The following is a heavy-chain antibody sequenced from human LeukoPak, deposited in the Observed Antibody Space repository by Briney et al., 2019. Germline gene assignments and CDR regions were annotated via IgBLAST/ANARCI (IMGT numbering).Heavy chain of an antibody. CDR1: GGSISSYY. CDR3: ARDTQEPAEMTTVGDAFDI. Sequence: SETLSLTCTVSGGSISSYYWSWIRQSPGKGLEWIGYLYYSGSTKYNPSLKSRVTISVDTSKNQFSLKLNSVTAADTAVYYCARDTQEPAEMTTVGDAFDIWGQGTMVTVSS. V-gene: IGHV4-59*01. D-gene: IGHD4-17*01. CDR2: LYYSGST. J-gene: IGHJ3*02.